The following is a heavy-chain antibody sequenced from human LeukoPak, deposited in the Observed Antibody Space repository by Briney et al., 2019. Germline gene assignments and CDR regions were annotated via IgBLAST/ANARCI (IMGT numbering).Heavy chain of an antibody. V-gene: IGHV4-4*07. CDR2: IYTSGST. J-gene: IGHJ2*01. CDR3: ARDRRYCSGGSCYSGEHWYFDL. CDR1: GGSISSYY. Sequence: SETLSLTCTVSGGSISSYYWSWIRQPAGKGLEWIGRIYTSGSTTYNPSFKSRVTMSVDTSKNQFSLKLSSVTAADTAVYYCARDRRYCSGGSCYSGEHWYFDLWGRGTLVTVSS. D-gene: IGHD2-15*01.